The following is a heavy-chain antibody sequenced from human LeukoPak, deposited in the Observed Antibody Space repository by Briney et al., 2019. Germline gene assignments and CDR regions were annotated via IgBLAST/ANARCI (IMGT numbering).Heavy chain of an antibody. CDR3: ATATLFFGVVIHNWFDP. D-gene: IGHD3-3*01. J-gene: IGHJ5*02. CDR1: GYTLTELS. V-gene: IGHV1-24*01. Sequence: ASVKVSCKVSGYTLTELSMHWVRQAPGKGLEWMGGFDPEDGETIYAQKFQGRVTMTEDTSTDTAYMELSSLRSEDTAVYYCATATLFFGVVIHNWFDPWGQGTLVTVSS. CDR2: FDPEDGET.